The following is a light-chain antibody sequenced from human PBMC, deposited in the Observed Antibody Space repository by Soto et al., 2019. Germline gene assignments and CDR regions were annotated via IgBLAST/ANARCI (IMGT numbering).Light chain of an antibody. CDR1: QNLLFSNGYNY. CDR3: MQSLQTPWT. V-gene: IGKV2-28*01. CDR2: LGS. Sequence: DIVMTQSPLSLPVTPGEPASISCRSSQNLLFSNGYNYLDWYLQKPGQSPQLLIYLGSDRASGVPDRFSGSGSGTDFTLKISRVEAEDVGVYYCMQSLQTPWTFGQGTKVDIK. J-gene: IGKJ1*01.